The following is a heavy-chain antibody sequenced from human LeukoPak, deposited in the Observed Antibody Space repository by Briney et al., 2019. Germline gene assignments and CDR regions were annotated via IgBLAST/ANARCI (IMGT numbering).Heavy chain of an antibody. V-gene: IGHV3-30*03. J-gene: IGHJ6*02. D-gene: IGHD5-18*01. CDR3: ARDGAHTYGDRLAGYYGVDV. Sequence: PGGSLRLSCAASGFTFSLYGIHWVRQAPGKGLEWVALISYDGSHTYYSDSARGRFTISRDNSKRTLTLQMNSLSPEDTAVYYCARDGAHTYGDRLAGYYGVDVWSQGTTVTVSS. CDR2: ISYDGSHT. CDR1: GFTFSLYG.